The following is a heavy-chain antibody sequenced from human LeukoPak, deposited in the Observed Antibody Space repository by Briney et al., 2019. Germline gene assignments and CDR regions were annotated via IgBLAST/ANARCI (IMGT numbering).Heavy chain of an antibody. Sequence: SETLSLTCTVSGDSISSTRYYWGWIRQPPGKGLEWIGSIYYSGSTYYNPSLKSRVTISVDTSKNQFSLKLSFVTAADTAVYYCARQEALSSGPGGTNYWGQGTLVTVSS. V-gene: IGHV4-39*01. D-gene: IGHD6-19*01. CDR1: GDSISSTRYY. CDR2: IYYSGST. CDR3: ARQEALSSGPGGTNY. J-gene: IGHJ4*02.